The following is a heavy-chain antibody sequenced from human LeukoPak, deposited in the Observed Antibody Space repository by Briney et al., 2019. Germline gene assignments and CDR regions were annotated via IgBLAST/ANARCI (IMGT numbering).Heavy chain of an antibody. V-gene: IGHV1-8*01. CDR2: MNPNSGNT. CDR3: ARDGVVTMELDS. J-gene: IGHJ4*02. Sequence: ASVKVSCNASGYTFTSYDINWVRQATGQGLEWMGWMNPNSGNTGYAQKFQGRVTMTRNTSISTAYMELSSLRSEDTAVYYCARDGVVTMELDSWGQGTLVTVSS. CDR1: GYTFTSYD. D-gene: IGHD3-3*01.